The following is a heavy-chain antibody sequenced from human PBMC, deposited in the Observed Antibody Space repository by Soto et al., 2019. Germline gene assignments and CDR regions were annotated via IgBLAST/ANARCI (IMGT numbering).Heavy chain of an antibody. CDR3: AKKAEKHFHWMFYADS. J-gene: IGHJ4*02. Sequence: PCGSMRLPCGTSGSSFGNYAMGWVRQAHGKGLEWVSAISGSGDSTYYADSVKGRFTISGDNSKNTLYLQMNSLRVEDTAIFYCAKKAEKHFHWMFYADSWGQGTLVTVST. CDR2: ISGSGDST. V-gene: IGHV3-23*01. CDR1: GSSFGNYA. D-gene: IGHD3-9*01.